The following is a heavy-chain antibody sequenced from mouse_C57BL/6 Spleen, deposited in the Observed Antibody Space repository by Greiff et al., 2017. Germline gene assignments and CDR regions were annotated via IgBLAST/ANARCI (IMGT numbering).Heavy chain of an antibody. CDR2: IYPGSGNT. V-gene: IGHV1-66*01. CDR3: ARSGDYDDYFDY. CDR1: GYSFTSYY. Sequence: VQLQQSGPELVKPGASVKISCKASGYSFTSYYIHWVKQRPVQGLEWIGWIYPGSGNTKYNEKFKGKATLTADTSSSTAYMQLSSLTSEDSAVYYCARSGDYDDYFDYWGQGTTLTVSS. J-gene: IGHJ2*01. D-gene: IGHD2-4*01.